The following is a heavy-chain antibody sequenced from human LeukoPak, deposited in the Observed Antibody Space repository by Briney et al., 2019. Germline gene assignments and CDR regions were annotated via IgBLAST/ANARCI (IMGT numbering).Heavy chain of an antibody. Sequence: SETLSLTCTVSGGSISSYYWSWIRQPPGKGLEWIGYIHYSGSTNYNPSLKSRVTISVDTSKNQFSLKLSSVTAADTAVYYCARSVGPFNWFDPWGQGTLVTVSS. J-gene: IGHJ5*02. D-gene: IGHD1-26*01. V-gene: IGHV4-59*01. CDR1: GGSISSYY. CDR2: IHYSGST. CDR3: ARSVGPFNWFDP.